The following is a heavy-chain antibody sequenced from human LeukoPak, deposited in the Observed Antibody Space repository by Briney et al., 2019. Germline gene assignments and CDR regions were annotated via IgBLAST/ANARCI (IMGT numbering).Heavy chain of an antibody. J-gene: IGHJ4*02. Sequence: PGGSLRLSCAASGFTFSNYGMSWVRQAPGKGLEWVSGISGSGGATYDSDSVKGRFTISRDNSKNTLYLQMNSLRAEDTAVYYCAKEEALTSTWTDFWGQGTLVTVSS. CDR1: GFTFSNYG. D-gene: IGHD6-13*01. CDR2: ISGSGGAT. CDR3: AKEEALTSTWTDF. V-gene: IGHV3-23*01.